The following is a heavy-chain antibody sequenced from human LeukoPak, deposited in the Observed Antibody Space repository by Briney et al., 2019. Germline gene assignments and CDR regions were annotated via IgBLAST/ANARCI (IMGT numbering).Heavy chain of an antibody. J-gene: IGHJ3*02. D-gene: IGHD3-10*01. V-gene: IGHV4-59*01. CDR2: IYYSGST. CDR1: GGSISSYY. CDR3: ARGHGSGSTDAFDI. Sequence: PSETLSLTCTVSGGSISSYYWSWIRQPAGKGLEWIGYIYYSGSTNYNPSLKSRVTISVDTSKNQFSLKLSSVTAADTAVYYCARGHGSGSTDAFDIWGQGTMVTVSS.